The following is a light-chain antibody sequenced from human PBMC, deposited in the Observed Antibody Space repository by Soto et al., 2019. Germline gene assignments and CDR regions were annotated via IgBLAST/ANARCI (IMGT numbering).Light chain of an antibody. CDR2: ATS. CDR1: QTITNY. CDR3: HQSYNRPIT. J-gene: IGKJ5*01. Sequence: DIQMTQSPSSLSASLGDRVTITCRASQTITNYLNWYQQKPGIAPELLVFATSSLQSGVPSRFTGRGSVKHFTLTISGLQPADFATYHCHQSYNRPITLGQGTRLEIK. V-gene: IGKV1-39*01.